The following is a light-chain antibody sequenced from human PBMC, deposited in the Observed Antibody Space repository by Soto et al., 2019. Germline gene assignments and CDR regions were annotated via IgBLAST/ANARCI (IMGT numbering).Light chain of an antibody. V-gene: IGKV1-5*03. J-gene: IGKJ1*01. CDR3: QHYNSYSEA. Sequence: DIQMTQSPSTLSSSVGDRVTITCLASQSISSWFAWYQQKPGKAPKLLIYKASSLESGVPSRFSGSGSGTEFTLTISSLQPDDFATYYCQHYNSYSEAFGQGTKVDI. CDR2: KAS. CDR1: QSISSW.